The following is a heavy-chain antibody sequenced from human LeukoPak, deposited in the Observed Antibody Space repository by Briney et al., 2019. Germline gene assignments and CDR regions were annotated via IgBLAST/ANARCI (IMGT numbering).Heavy chain of an antibody. CDR3: ARDLLSPIGSG. CDR2: IIPIFGTA. CDR1: GGTFSIYA. Sequence: GASVNVSCKASGGTFSIYAISWVRQAPGQGREWMGGIIPIFGTANYAQKFQGRVTITTDESTSTAYMELSSLRSEDTAVYYCARDLLSPIGSGWGQGTLVTVSS. D-gene: IGHD6-19*01. J-gene: IGHJ4*02. V-gene: IGHV1-69*05.